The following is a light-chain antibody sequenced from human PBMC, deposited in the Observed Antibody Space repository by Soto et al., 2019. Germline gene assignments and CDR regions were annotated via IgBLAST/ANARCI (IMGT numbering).Light chain of an antibody. V-gene: IGKV3-20*01. CDR1: QTVCSSS. J-gene: IGKJ3*01. CDR2: AAS. Sequence: IVWAQSPDSLSLAPGDRATLSCTASQTVCSSSLAWYHQRPGQPPRLVMFAASSRATGTPDRFSGSGSGTDFTLTISRLEPEDFAVYYCQLYGSSTPSIFGPRTKVDIK. CDR3: QLYGSSTPSI.